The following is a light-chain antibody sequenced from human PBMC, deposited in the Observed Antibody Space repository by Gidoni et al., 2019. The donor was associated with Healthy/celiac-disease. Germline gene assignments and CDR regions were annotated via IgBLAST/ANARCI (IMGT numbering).Light chain of an antibody. V-gene: IGKV1-33*01. J-gene: IGKJ3*01. CDR2: DAS. CDR1: QDISNY. CDR3: QQYDNRPLT. Sequence: DIHMSHTPSSLSASVGDRVTITCQASQDISNYLNWYQQKPGKAPKLLIYDASNLETGVPSRFSGSGSGTDFTFTISSLQPEDIATYYCQQYDNRPLTFGPGTKVDIK.